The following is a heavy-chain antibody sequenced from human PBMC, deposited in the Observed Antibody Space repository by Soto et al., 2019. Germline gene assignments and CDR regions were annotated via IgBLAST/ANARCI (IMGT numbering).Heavy chain of an antibody. CDR1: GGSINTNYYY. J-gene: IGHJ4*02. CDR2: VSFSGTT. Sequence: SETLSLTCTVSGGSINTNYYYWGWVRQPPGKGLEWIGSVSFSGTTYYSPSLKSRVTTSIDTSRNQFSLKLSSVTAADTAVYYCARARGARYFDYWGQGTLVTVSS. D-gene: IGHD2-15*01. V-gene: IGHV4-39*01. CDR3: ARARGARYFDY.